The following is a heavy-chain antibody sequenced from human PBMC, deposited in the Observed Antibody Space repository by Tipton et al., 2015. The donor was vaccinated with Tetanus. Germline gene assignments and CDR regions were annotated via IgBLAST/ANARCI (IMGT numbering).Heavy chain of an antibody. CDR2: VYYSGYT. Sequence: TLSLTCNVSGGSINTGDYYWSWIRQSPGKGLEWIGHVYYSGYTSYNPSLKSRVTISVDTSKNQFSLKLTSVTAADTAVYYCARGEAYGDYPAMYFFDNWGQGTLLTVSS. V-gene: IGHV4-30-4*01. D-gene: IGHD4-17*01. J-gene: IGHJ4*02. CDR3: ARGEAYGDYPAMYFFDN. CDR1: GGSINTGDYY.